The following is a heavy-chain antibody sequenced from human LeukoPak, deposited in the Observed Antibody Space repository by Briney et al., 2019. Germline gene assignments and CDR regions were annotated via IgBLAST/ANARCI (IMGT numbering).Heavy chain of an antibody. V-gene: IGHV4-34*01. CDR2: INHSGGT. CDR1: GGSFRDSY. Sequence: SETLSLTCAVYGGSFRDSYWSWIRQPPGEGLEWIWEINHSGGTNFNPSLKSRVTISVDTSNNQFSLKLSSLTAADTAVYYGARGSQYYYESNGYYSHDYWGQGTLVTVSS. D-gene: IGHD3-22*01. CDR3: ARGSQYYYESNGYYSHDY. J-gene: IGHJ4*02.